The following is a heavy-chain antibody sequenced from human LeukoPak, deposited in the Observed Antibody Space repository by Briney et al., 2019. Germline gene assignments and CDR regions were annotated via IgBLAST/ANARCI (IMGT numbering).Heavy chain of an antibody. D-gene: IGHD3-10*01. Sequence: GRSLRLSCAASGFTFDDYAMHWVRQAPGKGLEWVSGISWNSGSIGYADSVKGRFTISRDNAKNSLYLQMNSLRAEDTALYYCAKGGFGELLISSGFDYWGQGTLVTVSS. CDR3: AKGGFGELLISSGFDY. CDR2: ISWNSGSI. V-gene: IGHV3-9*01. J-gene: IGHJ4*02. CDR1: GFTFDDYA.